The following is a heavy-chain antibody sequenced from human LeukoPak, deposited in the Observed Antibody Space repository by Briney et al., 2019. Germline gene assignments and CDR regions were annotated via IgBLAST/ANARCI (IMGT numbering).Heavy chain of an antibody. Sequence: GGSLRLSCAASGFTFSDYYMSWIRQAPGKGLEWVSYISSSGSTIYYADSVKGRFTISRDNSKNTLYLQMNSLRAEDTAVYYCAKTRPLDSSSWSHGDYWGQGTLVTVSS. CDR3: AKTRPLDSSSWSHGDY. CDR2: ISSSGSTI. CDR1: GFTFSDYY. D-gene: IGHD6-13*01. V-gene: IGHV3-11*01. J-gene: IGHJ4*02.